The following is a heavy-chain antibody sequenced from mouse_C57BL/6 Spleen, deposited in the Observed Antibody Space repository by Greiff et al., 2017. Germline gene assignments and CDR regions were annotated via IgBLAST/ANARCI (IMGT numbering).Heavy chain of an antibody. Sequence: QVQLQQSGAELARPGASVKLSCKASGYTFTSYGISWVKQRTGQGLEWIGEIYPRSGNTYYNEKFKGKATLTADNSSSTAYMELRSLTSEDSAVYFCARPVFYYYGSGYYAMDYWGQGTSVTVSS. CDR1: GYTFTSYG. D-gene: IGHD1-1*01. V-gene: IGHV1-81*01. J-gene: IGHJ4*01. CDR3: ARPVFYYYGSGYYAMDY. CDR2: IYPRSGNT.